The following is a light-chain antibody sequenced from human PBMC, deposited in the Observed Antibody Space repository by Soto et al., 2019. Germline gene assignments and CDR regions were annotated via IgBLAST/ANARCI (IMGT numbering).Light chain of an antibody. Sequence: EIVMTQSPVTLSVSPGERVTLSCRASQSVSNNLAWYQQKSGQAPRLLIYGESTRVTSIPARFSGSGSGTEFNHTTSSLKSEHFANYYRQKNNNWPPDTFGLGTRLDIK. CDR2: GES. CDR1: QSVSNN. CDR3: QKNNNWPPDT. V-gene: IGKV3-15*01. J-gene: IGKJ5*01.